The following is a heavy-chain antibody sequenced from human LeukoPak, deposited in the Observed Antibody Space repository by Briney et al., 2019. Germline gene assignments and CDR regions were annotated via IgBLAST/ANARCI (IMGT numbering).Heavy chain of an antibody. J-gene: IGHJ4*02. Sequence: GGSLRLSCAASGFTFSSYSMNWVRQAPGQGLEWVSAISGSGGSTYYADSVKGRFTISRDNSKNTLYLQMNSARAEDTAVYYCAKYDRGYSYGGFDYWGQGTLVTVSS. CDR3: AKYDRGYSYGGFDY. CDR1: GFTFSSYS. D-gene: IGHD5-18*01. V-gene: IGHV3-23*01. CDR2: ISGSGGST.